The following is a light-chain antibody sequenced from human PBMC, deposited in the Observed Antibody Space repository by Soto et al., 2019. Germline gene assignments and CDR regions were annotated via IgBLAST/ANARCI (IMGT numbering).Light chain of an antibody. Sequence: VTMQSPATLSVFPGEGVTLSCRSTQTISTDLAWYQQKPGQARRLLIYGASTRATGVPDRFIGGWSGTEFTLTISSLQSEDFAFYYCQQNNKWPPVTFGGGTKVDIK. J-gene: IGKJ4*01. CDR2: GAS. CDR3: QQNNKWPPVT. V-gene: IGKV3-15*01. CDR1: QTISTD.